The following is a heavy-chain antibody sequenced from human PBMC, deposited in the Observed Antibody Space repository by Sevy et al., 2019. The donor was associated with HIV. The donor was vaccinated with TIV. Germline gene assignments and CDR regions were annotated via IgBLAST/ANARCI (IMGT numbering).Heavy chain of an antibody. J-gene: IGHJ3*02. CDR1: GFTFSSYA. V-gene: IGHV3-23*01. D-gene: IGHD6-13*01. CDR3: AKAGSSWYYAFDI. Sequence: GGSLRLSCAASGFTFSSYAMSWVRQAPGKGLEWVSAISGSGGSTYYADSGKGRFTISRDNSKNTLYLQMNSLRAEDTAVYYCAKAGSSWYYAFDIWGQGTMVTVSS. CDR2: ISGSGGST.